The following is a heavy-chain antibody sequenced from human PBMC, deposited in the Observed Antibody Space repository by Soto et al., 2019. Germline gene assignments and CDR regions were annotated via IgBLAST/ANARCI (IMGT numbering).Heavy chain of an antibody. Sequence: EVQLVESGGGLVKPGGSLRLSCAASGFTFSNAWMNWVRQAPGKGLEWVGRIKSKTDGGTTDYAAPVKGRFTISRDDSKNTLYLHTNSLKTDDTAVYYCTTDPPPAWLLPTNDDYFDYWGQGTLVTVSS. CDR2: IKSKTDGGTT. J-gene: IGHJ4*02. V-gene: IGHV3-15*07. CDR3: TTDPPPAWLLPTNDDYFDY. CDR1: GFTFSNAW. D-gene: IGHD3-22*01.